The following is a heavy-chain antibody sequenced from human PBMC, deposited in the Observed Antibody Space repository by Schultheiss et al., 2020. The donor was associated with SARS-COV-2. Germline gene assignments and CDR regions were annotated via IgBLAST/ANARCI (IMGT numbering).Heavy chain of an antibody. CDR1: GFAFSDHY. Sequence: GGSLRLSCAASGFAFSDHYMTWIRQAPGKGLEWVSYISSSGSTIYYADSVKGRFTISRDNAKNSLYLQMNSLRAEDTAVYYCARENYQLTGYSYGYVPTYYYYGMDVWGQGTTVTVSS. CDR2: ISSSGSTI. J-gene: IGHJ6*02. V-gene: IGHV3-11*04. D-gene: IGHD5-18*01. CDR3: ARENYQLTGYSYGYVPTYYYYGMDV.